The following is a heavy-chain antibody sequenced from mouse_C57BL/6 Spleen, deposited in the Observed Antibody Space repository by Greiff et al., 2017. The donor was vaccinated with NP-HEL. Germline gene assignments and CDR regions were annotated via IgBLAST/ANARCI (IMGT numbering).Heavy chain of an antibody. CDR1: GFTFSDYG. Sequence: DVMLVESGGGLVKPGGSLKLSCAASGFTFSDYGMHWVRQAPEKGLEWVAYISSGSSTIYYADTVKGRFTISRDNAKNTLFLQMTSLRSEDTAMYYCAKGDYYGSSYYAMDYWGQGTSVTVSS. CDR3: AKGDYYGSSYYAMDY. CDR2: ISSGSSTI. V-gene: IGHV5-17*01. J-gene: IGHJ4*01. D-gene: IGHD1-1*01.